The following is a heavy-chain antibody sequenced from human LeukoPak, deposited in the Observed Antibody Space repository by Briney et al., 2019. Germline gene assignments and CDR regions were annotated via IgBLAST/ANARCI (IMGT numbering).Heavy chain of an antibody. CDR3: IRDEALWRLDY. D-gene: IGHD2-21*01. CDR2: IDERGGNA. CDR1: GFSFRNHW. J-gene: IGHJ4*02. Sequence: GGSLRLSCAASGFSFRNHWMHWVRQAPGKGLVWVSRIDERGGNAMYADSVKGRFSISRDNAKNTVYLQMNSLKAEDTGVYYCIRDEALWRLDYWGQGALVTVSS. V-gene: IGHV3-74*03.